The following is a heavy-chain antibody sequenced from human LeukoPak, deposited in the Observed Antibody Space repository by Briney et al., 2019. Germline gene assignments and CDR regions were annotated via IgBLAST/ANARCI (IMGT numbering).Heavy chain of an antibody. Sequence: PSETLSLTCAVSGGSISSYYWSWIRQPPGKGLEWIGNFYYSGSTNYNPSLKSRVTISVDTSKSQSSLKLSSVTAADTAVYYCAREYGLVGPWGQGTLVTVSS. CDR1: GGSISSYY. V-gene: IGHV4-59*01. J-gene: IGHJ5*02. CDR3: AREYGLVGP. D-gene: IGHD3/OR15-3a*01. CDR2: FYYSGST.